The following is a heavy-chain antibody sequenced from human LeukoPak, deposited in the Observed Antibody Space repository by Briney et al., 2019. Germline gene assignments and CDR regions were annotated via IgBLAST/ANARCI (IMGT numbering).Heavy chain of an antibody. CDR1: GGSISSYY. CDR3: ARHPTVVRAIDY. CDR2: IYYSGST. J-gene: IGHJ4*02. Sequence: SETLSLTCTVSGGSISSYYWSWIRQPPGKGLEWIGYIYYSGSTNYNPSLKSRVTISVDTSKNQFSLKLSSVTAADTAVYYCARHPTVVRAIDYWGQGTLVTVSS. D-gene: IGHD4-23*01. V-gene: IGHV4-59*08.